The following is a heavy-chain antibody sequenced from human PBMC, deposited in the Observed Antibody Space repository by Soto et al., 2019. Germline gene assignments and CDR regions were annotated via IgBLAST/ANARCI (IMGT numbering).Heavy chain of an antibody. CDR3: ARLSGSYCGGDCYHYYYYGMDV. V-gene: IGHV5-51*01. CDR1: GYSFTSYW. D-gene: IGHD2-21*02. J-gene: IGHJ6*04. CDR2: IYPGDSDT. Sequence: GESLKISCKGSGYSFTSYWIGWVRQMPGKGLEWMGIIYPGDSDTRYSPSFQGQVTISADKSISTAYLQWSSPKASDTAMYYCARLSGSYCGGDCYHYYYYGMDVWGKGTTVTVPS.